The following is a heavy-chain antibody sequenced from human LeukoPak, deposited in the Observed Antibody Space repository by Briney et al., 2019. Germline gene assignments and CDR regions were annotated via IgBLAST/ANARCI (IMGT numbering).Heavy chain of an antibody. V-gene: IGHV3-11*04. J-gene: IGHJ4*02. CDR2: ISSSGSTI. Sequence: GGSLRLSCAASGFTFSDYYMSWNRQAPGKGLEWVSYISSSGSTIYYADSVKGRFTISRDNAKNSLYLQMNSLRTEDTALYFCAKDRTMAADGTYFDYWGQGTLVTVSS. CDR1: GFTFSDYY. D-gene: IGHD6-13*01. CDR3: AKDRTMAADGTYFDY.